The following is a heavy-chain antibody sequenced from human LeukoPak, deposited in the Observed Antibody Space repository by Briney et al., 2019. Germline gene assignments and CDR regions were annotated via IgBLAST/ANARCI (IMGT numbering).Heavy chain of an antibody. CDR3: ARAYGSGSYYRGGLWFDP. V-gene: IGHV1-69*13. J-gene: IGHJ5*02. D-gene: IGHD3-10*01. Sequence: SVKVSCKASGYTFTGYYLHWVRQAPGQGLEWMGGIIPIFGTANYAQKFQGRVTITADESTSTAYMELSSLRSEDTAVYYCARAYGSGSYYRGGLWFDPWGQGTLVTVSS. CDR2: IIPIFGTA. CDR1: GYTFTGYY.